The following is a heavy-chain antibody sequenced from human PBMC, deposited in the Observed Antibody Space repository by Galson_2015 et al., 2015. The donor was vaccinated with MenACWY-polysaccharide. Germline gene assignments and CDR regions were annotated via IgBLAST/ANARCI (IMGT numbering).Heavy chain of an antibody. D-gene: IGHD6-13*01. CDR2: IRNDGRK. V-gene: IGHV3-30*02. CDR3: ARNPSRLDIAAASH. J-gene: IGHJ4*02. Sequence: PGKGLEWVALIRNDGRKHYPDAVKGRFTISRDNSKNTLYLQMNSLRPEDTAVYYCARNPSRLDIAAASHWGQGALVSVSS.